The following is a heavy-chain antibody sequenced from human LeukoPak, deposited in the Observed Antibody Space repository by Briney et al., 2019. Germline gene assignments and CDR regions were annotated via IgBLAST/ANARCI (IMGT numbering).Heavy chain of an antibody. CDR1: GFTFDDYA. CDR3: ARPAYCGGNCYYFPDY. J-gene: IGHJ4*02. D-gene: IGHD2-21*02. CDR2: ISWNSGSI. Sequence: GRSLRLSCAASGFTFDDYAMHWVRQAPGKGLEWVSGISWNSGSIGYADSVKGRATISRDNAKNSLYLQMNSLRAEDTAVYYCARPAYCGGNCYYFPDYWGQGTLVTVSS. V-gene: IGHV3-9*01.